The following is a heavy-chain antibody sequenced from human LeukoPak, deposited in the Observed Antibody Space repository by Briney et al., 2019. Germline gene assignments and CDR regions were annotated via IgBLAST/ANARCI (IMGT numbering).Heavy chain of an antibody. D-gene: IGHD3-22*01. CDR2: INPNSGGT. CDR1: GHTFTGYY. J-gene: IGHJ4*02. V-gene: IGHV1-2*02. Sequence: ASVKVSCKASGHTFTGYYMHWVRQAPGQGLEWMGWINPNSGGTNYAQKFQGRVTMTRDTSISTAYMGLSRLRSDDTAVYYCASSPVYYYDSSGLAYFDYWGQGTLVTVSS. CDR3: ASSPVYYYDSSGLAYFDY.